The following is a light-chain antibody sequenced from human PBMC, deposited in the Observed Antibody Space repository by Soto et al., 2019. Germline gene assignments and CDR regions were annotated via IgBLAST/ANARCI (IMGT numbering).Light chain of an antibody. Sequence: QSALTQPPSASGSAGQSVTISCTGTSNDVGGYNFVSWYQQHPGKAPKLMIFEVSKRPSGVPDRFSGSKSGSTASLTVSGLQAEDEADYYCSSYAGNNIYYVFGTGTKLTVL. V-gene: IGLV2-8*01. CDR2: EVS. J-gene: IGLJ1*01. CDR3: SSYAGNNIYYV. CDR1: SNDVGGYNF.